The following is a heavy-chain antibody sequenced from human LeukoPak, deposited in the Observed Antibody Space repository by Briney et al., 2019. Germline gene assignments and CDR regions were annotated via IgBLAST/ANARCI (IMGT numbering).Heavy chain of an antibody. J-gene: IGHJ4*02. CDR2: ISGSGHGPVT. CDR3: AKDPKEYSSRWFLHYFDY. V-gene: IGHV3-23*01. D-gene: IGHD6-13*01. Sequence: GGSLRLSCAASGFTFSNHAMNWVRQAPGKGLEWVSIISGSGHGPVTYYADSVKGRFTISRDDSKNTLFLHMNSLRAEDTAVYYCAKDPKEYSSRWFLHYFDYWGQGTLVTVSS. CDR1: GFTFSNHA.